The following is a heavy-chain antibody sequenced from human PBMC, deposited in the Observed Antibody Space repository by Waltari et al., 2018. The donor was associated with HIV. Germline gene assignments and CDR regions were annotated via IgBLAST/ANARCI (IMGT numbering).Heavy chain of an antibody. D-gene: IGHD3-10*01. CDR3: ARGGFYGSGSKVN. J-gene: IGHJ4*02. CDR2: IKQDGSEK. Sequence: EVQLVESGGGLVQPGGSLRLSCAASGFTFSSYWMSWVRQAPGKGLEGVANIKQDGSEKDYVDSVKGRFTISRDNAENSLYLQMNSLRAEDTAVYYCARGGFYGSGSKVNWGQGTLVTVSS. CDR1: GFTFSSYW. V-gene: IGHV3-7*04.